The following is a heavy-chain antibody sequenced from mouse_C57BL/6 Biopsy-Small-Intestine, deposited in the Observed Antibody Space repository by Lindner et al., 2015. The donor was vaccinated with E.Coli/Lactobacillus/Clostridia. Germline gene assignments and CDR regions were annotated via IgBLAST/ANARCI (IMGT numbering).Heavy chain of an antibody. J-gene: IGHJ3*01. CDR3: ARRDYPSWFAY. Sequence: VQLQESGPELVKPGASVKISCKASGYAFSSYWMNWAKQRPGKGLEWIGQIYPGDGDTNYNGKFKGQATLTADKSSSTAYMQLSSLTSEDAAVYFCARRDYPSWFAYWGQGTLVTVSA. D-gene: IGHD5-5*01. CDR2: IYPGDGDT. V-gene: IGHV1-80*01. CDR1: GYAFSSYW.